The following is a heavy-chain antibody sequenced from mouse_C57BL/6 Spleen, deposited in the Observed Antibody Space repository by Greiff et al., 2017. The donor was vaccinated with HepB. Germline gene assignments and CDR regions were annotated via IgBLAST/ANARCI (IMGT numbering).Heavy chain of an antibody. D-gene: IGHD1-1*01. V-gene: IGHV1-19*01. Sequence: VQLQQSGPVLVKPGASVKMSCKASGYTFTDYYMNWVKQSHGKSLEWIGVINPYNGGTSYNQKFKGKATLTVDKSSSTAYMELNSLTSEDSAVYYCARGAGVGSDARRFDYWGQGTTLTVSS. CDR2: INPYNGGT. CDR3: ARGAGVGSDARRFDY. CDR1: GYTFTDYY. J-gene: IGHJ2*01.